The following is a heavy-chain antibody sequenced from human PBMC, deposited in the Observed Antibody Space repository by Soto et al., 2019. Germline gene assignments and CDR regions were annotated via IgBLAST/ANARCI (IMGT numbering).Heavy chain of an antibody. V-gene: IGHV2-5*02. CDR2: IYWDDDT. J-gene: IGHJ4*02. D-gene: IGHD3-3*01. CDR1: GYSLSTTGVG. CDR3: AHRPVGRELDY. Sequence: QITLKESGPALVKPTQSLTLTCTFSGYSLSTTGVGVGWIRQPPGKALEWLALIYWDDDTRYSSSLRSRLSITKVPSENQVVLRMTNMDPADTGTYFCAHRPVGRELDYWGQGTLVTVSS.